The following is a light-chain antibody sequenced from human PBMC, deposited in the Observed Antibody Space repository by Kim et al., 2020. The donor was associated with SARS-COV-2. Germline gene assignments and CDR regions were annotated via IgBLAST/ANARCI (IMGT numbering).Light chain of an antibody. V-gene: IGLV3-21*04. Sequence: SYELTQPPSVSVAPGKTARITCGGNNIGSKSVHWYQQKPGQAPVLVIYYDSDRPSGIPERFSGSNSGNTATLTISRVEAGDEADYYCQGWDSSSDQVFGT. CDR3: QGWDSSSDQV. CDR1: NIGSKS. CDR2: YDS. J-gene: IGLJ1*01.